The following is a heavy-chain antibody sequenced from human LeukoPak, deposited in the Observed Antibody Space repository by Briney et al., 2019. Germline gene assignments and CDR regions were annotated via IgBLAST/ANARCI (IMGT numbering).Heavy chain of an antibody. CDR2: MNLKSGNT. Sequence: GASVKVSLKCSGYTFTNYDMNWVRQAPGQGAGWVGWMNLKSGNTGYAQKFQGTVTMTRNTSISTAYMELSSLRSDDTAVYYCARDQDIVXVXAAXRQREVGGFDPWGQGTLVTVSS. CDR3: ARDQDIVXVXAAXRQREVGGFDP. V-gene: IGHV1-8*01. D-gene: IGHD2-15*01. J-gene: IGHJ5*02. CDR1: GYTFTNYD.